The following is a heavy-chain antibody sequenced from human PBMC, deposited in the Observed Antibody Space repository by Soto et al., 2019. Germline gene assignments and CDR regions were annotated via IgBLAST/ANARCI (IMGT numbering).Heavy chain of an antibody. CDR1: GYTFTTFG. D-gene: IGHD2-21*02. CDR2: ISNNNYNT. CDR3: ARAGAEVTSHFDS. V-gene: IGHV1-18*01. J-gene: IGHJ4*02. Sequence: QVPLVQSGAEVKKPGASVKVSCKASGYTFTTFGISWVRQAPGQGLEWMGWISNNNYNTNSVQTLQGRVTMTTDTSTSTAYLELRSLRFDDTAVYYCARAGAEVTSHFDSWGQGTLVIVSS.